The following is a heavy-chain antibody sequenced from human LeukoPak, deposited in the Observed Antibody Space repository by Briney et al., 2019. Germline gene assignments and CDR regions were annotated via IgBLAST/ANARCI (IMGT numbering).Heavy chain of an antibody. CDR2: IKGDGSER. J-gene: IGHJ4*02. CDR1: GFTFSTYW. Sequence: PGGSLRLSCAASGFTFSTYWMTWVRQVPGKGLEWVGNIKGDGSERYYLDSVKGRFTISRDNAKNSLYLQMNSLRAEDTAVCYCARDFRFLEDYWGQGTLVTVSS. D-gene: IGHD3-3*01. CDR3: ARDFRFLEDY. V-gene: IGHV3-7*01.